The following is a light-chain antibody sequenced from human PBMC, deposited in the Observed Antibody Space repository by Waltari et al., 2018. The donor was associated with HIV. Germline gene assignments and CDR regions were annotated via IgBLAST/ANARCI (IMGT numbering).Light chain of an antibody. CDR1: EDLVDSNGNSY. CDR3: MQDTHWPFT. Sequence: DLVMTQAPLSLPVTLAQPASIFCRSSEDLVDSNGNSYLNWFLLRPGQSPRRLFFKVSNRDSGVPERFSASGSGTEFTLKIRSVEAEDVGIYFCMQDTHWPFTFGPGTTLDI. J-gene: IGKJ3*01. CDR2: KVS. V-gene: IGKV2-30*01.